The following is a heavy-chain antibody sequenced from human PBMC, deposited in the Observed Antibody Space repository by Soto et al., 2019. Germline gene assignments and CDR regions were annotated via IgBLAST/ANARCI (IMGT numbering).Heavy chain of an antibody. CDR2: ISYDGSNK. Sequence: QVQLVESGGVVVQPGRSLRLSCAASGFTFSSYGMHWVRQSPGEGLEWVAVISYDGSNKYYADSVKGRFTVSRDNSKNTLFLQMNSLRGEDTAVYYCAKESDSRSSYYYGMDVWGQGTTVTVSS. CDR3: AKESDSRSSYYYGMDV. CDR1: GFTFSSYG. D-gene: IGHD6-6*01. J-gene: IGHJ6*02. V-gene: IGHV3-30*18.